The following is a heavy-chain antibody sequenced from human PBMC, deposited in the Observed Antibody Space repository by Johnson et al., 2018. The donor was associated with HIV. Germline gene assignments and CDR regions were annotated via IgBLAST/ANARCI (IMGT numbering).Heavy chain of an antibody. CDR1: GFTFSSYA. CDR3: AKARGTAPRGSSVFDI. D-gene: IGHD5-18*01. Sequence: VQLVESGGGVVQPGRSLRLSCAASGFTFSSYAMHWVRQAPGKGLEWVAVISYDGSDKYYADSVKGRFTISRDNSKNTLYLQMNSLRAEDTAVYYCAKARGTAPRGSSVFDIWGQGTMVTVS. J-gene: IGHJ3*02. V-gene: IGHV3-30*04. CDR2: ISYDGSDK.